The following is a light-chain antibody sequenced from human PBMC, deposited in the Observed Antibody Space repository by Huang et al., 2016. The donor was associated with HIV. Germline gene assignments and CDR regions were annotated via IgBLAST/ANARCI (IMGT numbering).Light chain of an antibody. CDR1: HSVSSN. J-gene: IGKJ2*01. CDR2: GAT. Sequence: EIAMTQSPATLYVSPGERVTLSCRASHSVSSNLAWYQQKPGQAPRLLLYGATTRATCIPAMFSGSGAWTEFTLTISSLQSEDFAIYYCQQYNNWPPGDTFGQGTKLQIK. CDR3: QQYNNWPPGDT. V-gene: IGKV3-15*01.